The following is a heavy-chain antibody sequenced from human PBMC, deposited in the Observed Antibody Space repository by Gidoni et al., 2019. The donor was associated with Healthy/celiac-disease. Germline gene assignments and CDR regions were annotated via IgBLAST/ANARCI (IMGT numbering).Heavy chain of an antibody. CDR1: GFTFSSYG. J-gene: IGHJ5*02. CDR3: ARDRDTVTTYNWFDP. V-gene: IGHV3-33*01. D-gene: IGHD4-17*01. CDR2: IWYDGSNK. Sequence: QVQLVESGGGVVQPGRSLRLSCAASGFTFSSYGMHWVRQAPGKGLEWVAVIWYDGSNKYYADSVKGRFTISRDNSKNTLYLQMNSLRAEDTAVYYCARDRDTVTTYNWFDPWGQGTLVTVSS.